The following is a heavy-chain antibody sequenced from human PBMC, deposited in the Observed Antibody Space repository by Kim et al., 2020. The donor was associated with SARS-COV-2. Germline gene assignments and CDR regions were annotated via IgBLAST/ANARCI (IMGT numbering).Heavy chain of an antibody. Sequence: GGSLRLSCVASGFTFTDYWMHWVRQTPGKGLAWVSRISGDGQSTSHADSVKGRFRISRDNAKNTLYLQMNSLTAEDTAIYYCARPRGDWRLVNDAFDTWGHGTMVTVSS. J-gene: IGHJ3*02. V-gene: IGHV3-74*01. CDR3: ARPRGDWRLVNDAFDT. CDR1: GFTFTDYW. CDR2: ISGDGQST. D-gene: IGHD2-8*02.